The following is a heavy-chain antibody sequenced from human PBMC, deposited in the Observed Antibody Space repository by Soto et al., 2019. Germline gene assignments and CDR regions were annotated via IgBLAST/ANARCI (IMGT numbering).Heavy chain of an antibody. Sequence: QITLKESGPTLVKPTQTLTLTCTFSGFSLRTTGVGVGWIRQSPGKALEWLALIYWDNDKRYSPSLKSRVTITNDTSKNQVVLTMTNMDPVDTATYYCAHRVHIHLTFAYRGQGTPVTVSS. J-gene: IGHJ4*02. V-gene: IGHV2-5*02. CDR3: AHRVHIHLTFAY. CDR2: IYWDNDK. D-gene: IGHD5-18*01. CDR1: GFSLRTTGVG.